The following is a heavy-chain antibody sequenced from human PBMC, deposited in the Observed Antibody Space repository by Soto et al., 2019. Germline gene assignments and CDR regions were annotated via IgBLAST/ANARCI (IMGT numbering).Heavy chain of an antibody. D-gene: IGHD3-16*01. CDR3: TRDYDYMPQHAEYFQH. Sequence: GGSLRLSCTASGFTFGDYAMSWFRQAPGKGLEWVGFIRSKAYGGTTEYAASVKGRFTISRDDSKSIAYLQMNSLKTEDTAVYYCTRDYDYMPQHAEYFQHWGQGTLVTVSS. J-gene: IGHJ1*01. V-gene: IGHV3-49*03. CDR1: GFTFGDYA. CDR2: IRSKAYGGTT.